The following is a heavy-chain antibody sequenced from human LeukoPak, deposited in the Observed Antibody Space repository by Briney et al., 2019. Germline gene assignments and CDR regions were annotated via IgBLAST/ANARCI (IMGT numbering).Heavy chain of an antibody. CDR2: ITGGGDYT. Sequence: GGSLRLSCAASGFSFSDYAMGWVRQAPGKGLEWVSAITGGGDYTDDADSVKGRFTISRDNSKSTVYLQISSLRGEDAAVYYCAKRSGSSYGYFDYWGQGTLVTVSS. CDR1: GFSFSDYA. J-gene: IGHJ4*02. D-gene: IGHD3-10*01. CDR3: AKRSGSSYGYFDY. V-gene: IGHV3-23*01.